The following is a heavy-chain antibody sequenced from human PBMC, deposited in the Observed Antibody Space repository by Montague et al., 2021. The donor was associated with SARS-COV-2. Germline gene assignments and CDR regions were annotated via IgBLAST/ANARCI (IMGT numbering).Heavy chain of an antibody. Sequence: SETLSLTCTVSGYSISDGYYWVWIRQPPGKGLEWIGNIFQSGTTYYNPSLQRRSTMSVDTSKNQFSLKLSSVTAADTAVYYCAREHWENYYDFWSGTNLASDYPYYGMDVWGQGTTVTASS. J-gene: IGHJ6*02. CDR3: AREHWENYYDFWSGTNLASDYPYYGMDV. D-gene: IGHD3-3*01. V-gene: IGHV4-38-2*02. CDR2: IFQSGTT. CDR1: GYSISDGYY.